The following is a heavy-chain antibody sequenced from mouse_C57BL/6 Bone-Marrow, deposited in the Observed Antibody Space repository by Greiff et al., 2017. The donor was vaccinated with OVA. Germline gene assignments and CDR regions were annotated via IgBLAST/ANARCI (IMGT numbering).Heavy chain of an antibody. Sequence: VQLQQPGTELVKPGASVKLSCKASGYTFTSYWMHWVKQRPGQGLEWIGNINPSNGGTNYNEKFKSKATLTVDKSSSTAYMQLSSLTSEDSAVYYCAREGAYSTYYFDYWGQGTTLTVSS. J-gene: IGHJ2*01. V-gene: IGHV1-53*01. CDR2: INPSNGGT. CDR1: GYTFTSYW. CDR3: AREGAYSTYYFDY. D-gene: IGHD2-10*01.